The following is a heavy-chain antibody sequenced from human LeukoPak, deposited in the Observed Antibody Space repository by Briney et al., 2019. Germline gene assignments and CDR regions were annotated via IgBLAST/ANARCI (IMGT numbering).Heavy chain of an antibody. CDR1: GVTFSGSA. V-gene: IGHV3-23*01. Sequence: PGASLRLSCVASGVTFSGSAMSWGRQTPGKGVEWVSAISAGGDGTYYADSVRGRVTISRDNSKNTLYLQMNSLRAEDTAMYFCTKCRGVSWDLLAFDYWGQGALVAVSS. CDR3: TKCRGVSWDLLAFDY. J-gene: IGHJ4*02. CDR2: ISAGGDGT. D-gene: IGHD1-26*01.